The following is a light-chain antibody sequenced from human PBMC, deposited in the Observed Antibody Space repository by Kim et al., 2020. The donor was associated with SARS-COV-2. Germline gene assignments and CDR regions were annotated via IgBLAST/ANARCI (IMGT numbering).Light chain of an antibody. CDR2: DVS. CDR1: NSDIGRYNY. CDR3: TSYARSSTWV. J-gene: IGLJ3*02. V-gene: IGLV2-14*03. Sequence: QSALTQPASVSGSPEQSITISCTGTNSDIGRYNYVSWYQQHPGKAPKVIIYDVSERPSGVSNRFSGSKSGNTASLTISGLQAEDEADYYCTSYARSSTWVFGGGTQLTVL.